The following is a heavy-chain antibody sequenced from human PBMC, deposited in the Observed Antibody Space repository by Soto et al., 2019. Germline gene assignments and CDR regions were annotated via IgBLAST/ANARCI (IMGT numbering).Heavy chain of an antibody. D-gene: IGHD3-22*01. Sequence: GGSLRLSCAASGFTFSSYAMSWVRQAPGKGLEWVSAISGSGGSTYYADSVKGRFTISRDNSKNTRYLQMNSLRAEDTAVYYCAKAGALSMIVGNYYFDYWGQGTLVTVSS. V-gene: IGHV3-23*01. CDR2: ISGSGGST. CDR1: GFTFSSYA. J-gene: IGHJ4*02. CDR3: AKAGALSMIVGNYYFDY.